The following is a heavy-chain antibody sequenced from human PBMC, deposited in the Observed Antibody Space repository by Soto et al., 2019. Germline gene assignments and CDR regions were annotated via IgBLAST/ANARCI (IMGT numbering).Heavy chain of an antibody. CDR1: GYRFTTYG. J-gene: IGHJ6*02. V-gene: IGHV1-18*01. CDR2: ISAYNCNT. CDR3: AREGPALYFYYGMDV. Sequence: QVQLVQSGGEVKKPGASVKVSCKTSGYRFTTYGISWVRQAPGKGLEWMGWISAYNCNTNYAQKLQDRVTMTTDTSTSTAYMELRSLRSDDTAVYYCAREGPALYFYYGMDVWGQGSTVTVSS.